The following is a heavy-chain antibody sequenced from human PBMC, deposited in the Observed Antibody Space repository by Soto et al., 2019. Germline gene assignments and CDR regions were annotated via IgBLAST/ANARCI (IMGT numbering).Heavy chain of an antibody. D-gene: IGHD3-22*01. V-gene: IGHV1-3*01. CDR2: INAGNGNT. CDR3: ARVDDSSGYYLDY. J-gene: IGHJ4*02. CDR1: GYTFTSYS. Sequence: ASVKVSCKASGYTFTSYSMHWVRQAPGQRLEWMGWINAGNGNTKYSQKFQGRVTITRDTSASTAYMELSSLRSEDTAVYYCARVDDSSGYYLDYWGQGTLVTVSS.